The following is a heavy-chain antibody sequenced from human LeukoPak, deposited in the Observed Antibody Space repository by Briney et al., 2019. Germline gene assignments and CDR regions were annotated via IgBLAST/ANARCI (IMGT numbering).Heavy chain of an antibody. CDR1: GYSFTSYW. Sequence: LGESLKISCKGSGYSFTSYWIGWVRQMPGKGLEWMGIIYPGDSDTRYSPSFQGQVTISADKSISTAYLQWSSLKASDTAMYYCARLRVSTYYCDSSGYYLDYWGQGTLVTVSS. D-gene: IGHD3-22*01. V-gene: IGHV5-51*01. CDR3: ARLRVSTYYCDSSGYYLDY. J-gene: IGHJ4*02. CDR2: IYPGDSDT.